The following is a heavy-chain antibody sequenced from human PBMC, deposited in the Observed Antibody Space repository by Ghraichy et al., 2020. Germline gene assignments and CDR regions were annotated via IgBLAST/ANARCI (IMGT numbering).Heavy chain of an antibody. CDR2: IYYSGST. Sequence: SQTLSLTCTVSGGSISSYYWSWFRQPTGKGLEWIGYIYYSGSTNYNPSLKSRVTISVDTSKNQFSLKLSSVTAADTAVYYCARAGGYSSFGFDPWGQGTLVTVST. CDR1: GGSISSYY. D-gene: IGHD6-13*01. V-gene: IGHV4-59*01. J-gene: IGHJ5*02. CDR3: ARAGGYSSFGFDP.